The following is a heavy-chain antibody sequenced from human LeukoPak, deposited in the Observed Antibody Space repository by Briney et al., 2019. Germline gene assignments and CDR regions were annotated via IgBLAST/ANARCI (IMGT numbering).Heavy chain of an antibody. CDR1: GFTFSNAW. CDR3: AKAPTLMVRGVDYFDY. V-gene: IGHV3-15*01. Sequence: GGSLRLSCAASGFTFSNAWMSWVRQAPGKGLEWVGRIKSKTDGGTTDYAAPVKGRFTISRDDSKNTLYLQMNSLKTEDTAVYYCAKAPTLMVRGVDYFDYWGQGTLVTVSS. J-gene: IGHJ4*02. CDR2: IKSKTDGGTT. D-gene: IGHD3-10*01.